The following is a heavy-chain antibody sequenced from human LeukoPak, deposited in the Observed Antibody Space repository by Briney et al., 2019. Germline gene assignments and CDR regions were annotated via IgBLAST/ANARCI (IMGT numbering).Heavy chain of an antibody. Sequence: GGSLRLSCAASGFTFSSYSMNWVRQAPGKGLEWVSSISSSSSYIYYADSVKGRFTISRDNAKNSLYLQMNSLRAEDTAVYYCARDSTLPEYYFDYWGQGTLVTVSS. CDR3: ARDSTLPEYYFDY. V-gene: IGHV3-21*04. D-gene: IGHD2/OR15-2a*01. CDR1: GFTFSSYS. J-gene: IGHJ4*02. CDR2: ISSSSSYI.